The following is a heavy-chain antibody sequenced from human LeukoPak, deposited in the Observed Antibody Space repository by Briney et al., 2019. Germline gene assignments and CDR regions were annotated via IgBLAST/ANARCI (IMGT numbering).Heavy chain of an antibody. CDR1: GGSISPYY. J-gene: IGHJ4*02. V-gene: IGHV4-59*01. CDR3: ARSTGSTMFIDY. CDR2: IYYSGNT. Sequence: ASETLSLTCTVSGGSISPYYWSWIRQPPGKGLEWLGYIYYSGNTDYNPSLKSRVAISVDTSKNQFSLKLSSVTTADTAVYYCARSTGSTMFIDYWGQGTLVTVSS. D-gene: IGHD3-10*02.